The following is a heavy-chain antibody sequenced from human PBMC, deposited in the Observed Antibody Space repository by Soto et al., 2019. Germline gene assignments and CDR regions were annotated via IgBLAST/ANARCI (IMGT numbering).Heavy chain of an antibody. J-gene: IGHJ4*02. CDR2: VKPDGSEK. D-gene: IGHD4-4*01. V-gene: IGHV3-7*01. CDR3: ARDPIRGDDYNFDY. CDR1: GFTFTNYY. Sequence: EVQLVESGGGLVQPGGSLRLSCAASGFTFTNYYMAWVRQAPGGGLEWVAIVKPDGSEKNYVESVKGRFTISRDNAKTSLYLQMNSLRVEDTAVYYCARDPIRGDDYNFDYWGQGILVTVSS.